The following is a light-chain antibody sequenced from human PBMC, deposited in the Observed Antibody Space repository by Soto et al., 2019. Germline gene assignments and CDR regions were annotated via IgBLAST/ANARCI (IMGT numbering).Light chain of an antibody. V-gene: IGKV3-11*01. CDR1: ESISIS. J-gene: IGKJ4*01. CDR3: QQRFTWPPT. Sequence: ESVLTQSPATLSLSAGERATLSCRASESISISLAWYQQKPGQAPRLLIYDASKRATGIPGRFSGSGSGTDFSLTISRLEPEDFAIYYCQQRFTWPPTFGGGTKVEIK. CDR2: DAS.